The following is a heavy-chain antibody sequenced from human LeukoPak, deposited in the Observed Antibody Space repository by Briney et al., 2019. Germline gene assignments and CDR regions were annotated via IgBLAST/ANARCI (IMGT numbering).Heavy chain of an antibody. J-gene: IGHJ5*02. Sequence: SETLSLTCTVSGGSISSSSYYWGWIRQPPGKGLEWIGSIYYSGSTYYNPSLKSRVTISVDTSKNQFSLKLSSVTAADTAVYYCALLNDDSSGYWWFDPWRQGTLVTVSS. D-gene: IGHD3-22*01. CDR1: GGSISSSSYY. V-gene: IGHV4-39*01. CDR2: IYYSGST. CDR3: ALLNDDSSGYWWFDP.